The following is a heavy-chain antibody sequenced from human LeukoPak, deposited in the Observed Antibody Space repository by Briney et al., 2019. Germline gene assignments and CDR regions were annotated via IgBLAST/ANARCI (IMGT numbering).Heavy chain of an antibody. CDR3: AREVSSGNDY. V-gene: IGHV4-30-2*01. CDR1: GGSISSGGYY. CDR2: IYHSGST. J-gene: IGHJ4*02. D-gene: IGHD4-23*01. Sequence: SQTLSLTCTVSGGSISSGGYYWSWIRQPPGKGLEWIGYIYHSGSTYYNPSLKSRVTISVDRSKNQFSLKLSSVTAADTAVYYCAREVSSGNDYWGQGTLVTVSS.